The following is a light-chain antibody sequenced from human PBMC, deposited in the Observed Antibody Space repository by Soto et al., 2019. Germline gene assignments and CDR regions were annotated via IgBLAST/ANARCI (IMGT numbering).Light chain of an antibody. CDR2: DAS. CDR1: QSISSW. Sequence: GDRVTITCRASQSISSWLAWYQQKPGKAPKLLIYDASSLESGVPSRFSGSGSGTEFTLTISSLQPDDFATYYCQKYDNLPLTFGGGTKVDIK. V-gene: IGKV1-5*01. CDR3: QKYDNLPLT. J-gene: IGKJ4*01.